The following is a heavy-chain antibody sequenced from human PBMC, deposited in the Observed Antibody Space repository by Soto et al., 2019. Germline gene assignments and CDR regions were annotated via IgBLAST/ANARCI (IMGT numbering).Heavy chain of an antibody. V-gene: IGHV3-48*01. CDR2: ISSSSSTI. D-gene: IGHD1-20*01. J-gene: IGHJ4*02. CDR3: ARDQGNNWDLDY. CDR1: GFTFSSYS. Sequence: GGSLRLSRSAPGFTFSSYSMNWVPQAPGKGLEWVSYISSSSSTIYYADSVKGRFTISRDNAKNSLYLQMDSLRVEDTAVYYCARDQGNNWDLDYWGQGTQVTVSS.